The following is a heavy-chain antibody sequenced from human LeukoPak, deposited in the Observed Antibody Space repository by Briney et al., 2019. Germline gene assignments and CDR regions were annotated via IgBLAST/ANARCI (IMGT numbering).Heavy chain of an antibody. V-gene: IGHV3-33*01. CDR3: ARDRRGIAAPLGY. CDR2: IWYDGSNK. Sequence: GGSLRLSCAASGFTFSSYGMHWVRQAPGKGLEWVAVIWYDGSNKCYADSVKGRFTISRDNSKNTLYLQMNSLRAEDTAVYYCARDRRGIAAPLGYWGQGTLVTVSS. CDR1: GFTFSSYG. D-gene: IGHD6-13*01. J-gene: IGHJ4*02.